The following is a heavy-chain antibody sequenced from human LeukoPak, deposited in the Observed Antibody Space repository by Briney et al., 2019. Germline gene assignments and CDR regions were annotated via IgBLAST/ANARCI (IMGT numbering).Heavy chain of an antibody. CDR3: ARDQYSSGWLNWFDP. CDR2: IYYSGST. CDR1: GGSISSYY. V-gene: IGHV4-59*12. J-gene: IGHJ5*02. D-gene: IGHD6-19*01. Sequence: SETLSLTCTVSGGSISSYYWSWLRQPPGKGLEWIGYIYYSGSTYYNPSLKSRVTISVDTSKNQFSLKLSSVTAADTAVYYCARDQYSSGWLNWFDPWGQGTLVTVSS.